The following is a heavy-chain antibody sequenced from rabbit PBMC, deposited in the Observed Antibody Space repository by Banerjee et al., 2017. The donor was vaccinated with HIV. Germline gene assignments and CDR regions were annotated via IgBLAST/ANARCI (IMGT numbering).Heavy chain of an antibody. D-gene: IGHD4-2*01. J-gene: IGHJ4*01. Sequence: QQQLEESGGGLVKPGGTLTLTCKASGFDFSYTAMCWVRQAPGKGPEWIACISAGSSGSTYYATWAKGRFTISKTSSTTVTLQMTSLTAADTATYFCARDAGYAGSNLWGPGTLVTVS. CDR2: ISAGSSGST. V-gene: IGHV1S45*01. CDR3: ARDAGYAGSNL. CDR1: GFDFSYTA.